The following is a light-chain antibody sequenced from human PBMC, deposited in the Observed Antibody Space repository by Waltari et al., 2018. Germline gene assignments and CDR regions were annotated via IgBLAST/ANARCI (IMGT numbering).Light chain of an antibody. CDR1: SSNIGNDN. CDR3: VGWDGSLRAYV. J-gene: IGLJ1*01. CDR2: NDV. Sequence: QPVLTQPPSASGTPGQRVPISCSGSSSNIGNDNVYWYQQPPGKAPKLLIYNDVQRPSGVPDRFSGSKSGTSASLAISGLRSEDEADYYCVGWDGSLRAYVFGTGTMLTVL. V-gene: IGLV1-47*01.